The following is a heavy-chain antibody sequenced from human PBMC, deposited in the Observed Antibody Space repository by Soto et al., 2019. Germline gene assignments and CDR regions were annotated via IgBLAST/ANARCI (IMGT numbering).Heavy chain of an antibody. Sequence: QVQLVQSGAEVKKPGASVKVSCKASGYTFTSYAMHWVRQAPGQRLEWMGWINAGNGNTKYSQRFQDRVTITRDTSATTIYMELSSLRSEDTAVYYCAREYSSSSGRVFDFWGQGTLVTVSS. D-gene: IGHD6-6*01. CDR3: AREYSSSSGRVFDF. J-gene: IGHJ4*02. CDR2: INAGNGNT. V-gene: IGHV1-3*01. CDR1: GYTFTSYA.